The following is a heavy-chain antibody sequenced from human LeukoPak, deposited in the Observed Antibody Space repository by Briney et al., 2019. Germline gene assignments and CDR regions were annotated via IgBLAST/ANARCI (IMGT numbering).Heavy chain of an antibody. D-gene: IGHD3-10*01. CDR2: ISSSGSTI. Sequence: GGSLRLSCAASGFTFSSYAMSWVRQAPGKGLEWVSYISSSGSTIYYADSVKGRFTISRDNAKNSLYLQMNSLRAEDTAVYYCARDELDYYYGMDVWGQGTTVTVSS. CDR1: GFTFSSYA. J-gene: IGHJ6*02. V-gene: IGHV3-48*04. CDR3: ARDELDYYYGMDV.